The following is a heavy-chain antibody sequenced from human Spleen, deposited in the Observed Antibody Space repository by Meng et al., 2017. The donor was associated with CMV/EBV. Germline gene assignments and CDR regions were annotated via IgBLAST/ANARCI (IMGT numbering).Heavy chain of an antibody. D-gene: IGHD6-13*01. CDR2: ISYDGSNK. Sequence: SGVPFSRYTIPWVRQAPVKGLEWVATISYDGSNKYYGDSVKGRFTISRGNSNNTLYLQMKSLRGEDTAVYFCARGGPGRSSSWAYFEYWGQGTLVTVSS. CDR3: ARGGPGRSSSWAYFEY. J-gene: IGHJ4*02. CDR1: GVPFSRYT. V-gene: IGHV3-30*04.